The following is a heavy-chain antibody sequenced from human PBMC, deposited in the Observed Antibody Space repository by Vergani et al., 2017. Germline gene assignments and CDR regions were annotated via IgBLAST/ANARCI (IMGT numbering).Heavy chain of an antibody. D-gene: IGHD4-17*01. CDR1: GGSISSYY. CDR3: ARALKSYGDYTFDY. V-gene: IGHV4-59*01. CDR2: IYYSWST. Sequence: QVQLQESGPGLVKPSETLSLTCTVSGGSISSYYWSWIRQPPGKGLEWIGYIYYSWSTNYNPSLKSRVTISVDTSKNQFSLKLSSVTAADTAVYYCARALKSYGDYTFDYWGQGTLVSVSS. J-gene: IGHJ4*02.